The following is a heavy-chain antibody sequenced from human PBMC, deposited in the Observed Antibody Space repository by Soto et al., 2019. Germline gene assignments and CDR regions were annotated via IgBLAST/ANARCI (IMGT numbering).Heavy chain of an antibody. J-gene: IGHJ4*02. D-gene: IGHD3-3*01. CDR2: ITGRSRTI. Sequence: GGSLSLSWVTSGFTFQEYEMKWIRQAPGKGLEWVAYITGRSRTIHYADSVKGRFTISRDNAKKTLYLQMDRLRPEDTSLYYCVIGREWGFDSFHFEFWGRGTQVTVSS. CDR1: GFTFQEYE. CDR3: VIGREWGFDSFHFEF. V-gene: IGHV3-11*04.